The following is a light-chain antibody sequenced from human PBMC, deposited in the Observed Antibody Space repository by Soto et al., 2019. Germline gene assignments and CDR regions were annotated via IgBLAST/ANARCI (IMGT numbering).Light chain of an antibody. Sequence: QSVLTQPASVSGSPGQSITISCTGTSSDVGNYNLVSWYQQYPGKAPKLMIYEGGKRPSGVSNRFSGSKSGNTASLTISGLQAEDDADYYCCSYAGVSGVFGGGTQLTVL. CDR1: SSDVGNYNL. J-gene: IGLJ7*01. CDR3: CSYAGVSGV. V-gene: IGLV2-23*01. CDR2: EGG.